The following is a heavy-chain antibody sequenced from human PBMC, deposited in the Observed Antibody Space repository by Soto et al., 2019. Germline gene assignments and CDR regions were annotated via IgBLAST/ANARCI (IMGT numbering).Heavy chain of an antibody. V-gene: IGHV3-23*01. CDR2: ISDSGDRT. D-gene: IGHD3-16*02. J-gene: IGHJ3*01. CDR3: AKDRGIIVKAGDAFDV. Sequence: EVQFMESGGGLVQPGGSLRLSCASSGFTLSMSAVNWVRQAPGKGLEWVSYISDSGDRTYYADSVKGRFTISRDRSKNTVSLQMDSLRAEDTAVYYCAKDRGIIVKAGDAFDVWGQGTKVTVSS. CDR1: GFTLSMSA.